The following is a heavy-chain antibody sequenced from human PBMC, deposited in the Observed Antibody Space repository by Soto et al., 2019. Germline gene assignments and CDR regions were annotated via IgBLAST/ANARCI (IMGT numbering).Heavy chain of an antibody. J-gene: IGHJ2*01. CDR1: GLTFSRHW. D-gene: IGHD1-26*01. CDR2: IKQDGSEK. CDR3: ARPPNRERYFDL. Sequence: EVQWVESGGGSVQPGGSLTLSCAASGLTFSRHWMSWVRQAPGKGLEWVASIKQDGSEKWYLDSVKGRFAISRDNAENSVYLQMNSLRAEDTAVYYCARPPNRERYFDLWGRGTRVTVSS. V-gene: IGHV3-7*02.